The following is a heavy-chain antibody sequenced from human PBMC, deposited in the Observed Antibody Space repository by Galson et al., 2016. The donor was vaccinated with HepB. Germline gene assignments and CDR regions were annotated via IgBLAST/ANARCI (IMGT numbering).Heavy chain of an antibody. CDR2: IDGPTPNT. J-gene: IGHJ4*02. D-gene: IGHD6-19*01. V-gene: IGHV3-23*01. Sequence: SLRLSCAASEFTFRNYALSWVRRAPGKGLEWVSHIDGPTPNTHYADSVRGRFSIHRDNSRDTLYLQMDSLTAEDSAIYYCTTWLSHHFDYWGQGTRVTVSS. CDR1: EFTFRNYA. CDR3: TTWLSHHFDY.